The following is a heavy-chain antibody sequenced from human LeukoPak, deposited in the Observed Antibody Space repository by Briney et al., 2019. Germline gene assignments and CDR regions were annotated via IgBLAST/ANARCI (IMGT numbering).Heavy chain of an antibody. CDR3: ARSEVISDAFDI. V-gene: IGHV4-59*01. J-gene: IGHJ3*02. CDR2: IYYSGST. Sequence: PSETLSLTCTVSGGSISSYYWSWIRQPPGKGLEWIGYIYYSGSTNYNPSLKSRVTISVDTSKNQFSLKLSSVTAADTAVYHCARSEVISDAFDIWGQGTMVTVSS. D-gene: IGHD3-22*01. CDR1: GGSISSYY.